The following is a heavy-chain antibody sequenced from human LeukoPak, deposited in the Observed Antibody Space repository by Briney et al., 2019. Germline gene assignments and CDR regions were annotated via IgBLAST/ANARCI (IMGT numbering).Heavy chain of an antibody. Sequence: GGSLRPSCAASGFTFSSYSMNWVRQAPGKGLEWVSSISSSSSYIYYADSVKGRFTISRDNAKNSLYLQMNSLRAEDTAVYYCATFRRGAYFQYWGEGTLVTVSP. CDR2: ISSSSSYI. CDR1: GFTFSSYS. V-gene: IGHV3-21*06. CDR3: ATFRRGAYFQY. J-gene: IGHJ1*01. D-gene: IGHD2-21*01.